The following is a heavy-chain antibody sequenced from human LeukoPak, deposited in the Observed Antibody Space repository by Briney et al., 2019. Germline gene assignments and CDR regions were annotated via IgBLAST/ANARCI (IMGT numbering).Heavy chain of an antibody. CDR3: ARHRAIAARPGWFDP. J-gene: IGHJ5*02. CDR1: GGSISSGGYY. CDR2: IYYSGST. Sequence: SETLSLTCTVSGGSISSGGYYWSWIRQHPGKGLEWIGYIYYSGSTYYNPSLKSRVTISVDTSKNQFSLKLSSVTAADTAVYYCARHRAIAARPGWFDPWGQGTLVTVSS. V-gene: IGHV4-31*03. D-gene: IGHD6-6*01.